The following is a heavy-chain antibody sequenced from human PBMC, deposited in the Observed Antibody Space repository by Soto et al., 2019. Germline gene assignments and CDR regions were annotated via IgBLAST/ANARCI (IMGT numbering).Heavy chain of an antibody. D-gene: IGHD2-8*01. J-gene: IGHJ4*02. Sequence: QVQLVESGGGLVKPGGSLRLSCAASGFTFSDYYMSWIRQAPGKGLEWVSYISSSGSTIYYADSVKGRFTISRDNAKNSLYLQMNSLRAEDTAVYYCARDLEVGYCTNGVCYHLPDYWGQGTLVTVSS. V-gene: IGHV3-11*01. CDR1: GFTFSDYY. CDR3: ARDLEVGYCTNGVCYHLPDY. CDR2: ISSSGSTI.